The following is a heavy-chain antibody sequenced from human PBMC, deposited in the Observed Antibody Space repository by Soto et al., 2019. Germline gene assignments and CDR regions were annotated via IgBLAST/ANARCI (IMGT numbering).Heavy chain of an antibody. Sequence: SETLSLTCTVAGGSISSGDYYWSWIRQPPGKGLEWIGYIYYSGSTYYNPSLKSRVTISVDTPKNQFSLKLSSVTAADTAVYYRARVGDYGDFGYWGQGTLVTVSS. CDR3: ARVGDYGDFGY. J-gene: IGHJ4*02. V-gene: IGHV4-30-4*01. CDR2: IYYSGST. CDR1: GGSISSGDYY. D-gene: IGHD4-17*01.